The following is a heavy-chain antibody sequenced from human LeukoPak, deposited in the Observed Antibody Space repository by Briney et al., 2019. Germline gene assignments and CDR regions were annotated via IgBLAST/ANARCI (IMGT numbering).Heavy chain of an antibody. Sequence: ASVKVSCKASGYAFTSYYMHWVRQAPGQGLEWMGWINPNSGGTNYAQKFQGRVTMTRDTSISTAYMELSRLRSDDTAVYYCARVVVPAAPLPGMDVWGQGTTVTVSS. CDR1: GYAFTSYY. CDR2: INPNSGGT. J-gene: IGHJ6*02. CDR3: ARVVVPAAPLPGMDV. D-gene: IGHD2-2*01. V-gene: IGHV1-2*02.